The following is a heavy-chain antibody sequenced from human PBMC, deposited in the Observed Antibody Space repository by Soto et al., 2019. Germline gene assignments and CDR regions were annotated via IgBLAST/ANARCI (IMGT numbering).Heavy chain of an antibody. CDR3: AKVGPYYYYDSSGYLAGSIDY. D-gene: IGHD3-22*01. CDR2: ISGSGGST. CDR1: GFTFSSYA. V-gene: IGHV3-23*01. J-gene: IGHJ4*02. Sequence: PGGSLRLSCAASGFTFSSYAMSWVRQAPGKGLEWVSAISGSGGSTYYADSVKGRFTISRDNSKNTLYLQMNSLRAEDTAVYYCAKVGPYYYYDSSGYLAGSIDYWGQGTLVTVSS.